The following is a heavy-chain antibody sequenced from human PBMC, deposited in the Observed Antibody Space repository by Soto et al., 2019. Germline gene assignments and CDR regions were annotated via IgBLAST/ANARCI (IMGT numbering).Heavy chain of an antibody. CDR1: GFTFSDYA. D-gene: IGHD2-2*02. Sequence: EVQLLDSGGGLVQPGGSLRLSCTASGFTFSDYAMSWVRQPPGKGLAWVSVISAGGSTYYADSVKGRFTVSRANSKNPLYLQMNSLRAEDTAVYYCANVPIWCSSTSCYTEGFDYWGQGTLVTVSS. J-gene: IGHJ4*02. CDR3: ANVPIWCSSTSCYTEGFDY. V-gene: IGHV3-23*01. CDR2: ISAGGST.